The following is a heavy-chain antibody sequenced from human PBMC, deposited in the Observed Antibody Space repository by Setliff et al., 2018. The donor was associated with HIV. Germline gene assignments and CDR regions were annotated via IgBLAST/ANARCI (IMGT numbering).Heavy chain of an antibody. CDR1: GGSMSSGSYF. CDR2: IYSSGST. CDR3: ARLDCSSSSGFVDY. Sequence: SETLSLTCTVSGGSMSSGSYFWSWIRQPAGKGLEWIGRIYSSGSTNYNPPLKSRLTISVDTSKNQFSLKLSSVTAADTAVYYCARLDCSSSSGFVDYWGQGTLVTVSS. J-gene: IGHJ4*02. V-gene: IGHV4-61*02. D-gene: IGHD2-2*01.